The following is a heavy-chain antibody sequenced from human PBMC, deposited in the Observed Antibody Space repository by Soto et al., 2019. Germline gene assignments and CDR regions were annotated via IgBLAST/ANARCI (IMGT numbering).Heavy chain of an antibody. CDR3: ARDSTYYYDTSGYCVY. V-gene: IGHV3-48*02. Sequence: GGSLRLSCAASGFTVSSNYMSWVRQAPGKGLEWVSYISASGDTKHYADSVKGRFTISRDNAKNSLFLQMNSLRDEDTAVYYCARDSTYYYDTSGYCVYWGQGTLVTVSS. CDR2: ISASGDTK. D-gene: IGHD3-22*01. CDR1: GFTVSSNY. J-gene: IGHJ4*02.